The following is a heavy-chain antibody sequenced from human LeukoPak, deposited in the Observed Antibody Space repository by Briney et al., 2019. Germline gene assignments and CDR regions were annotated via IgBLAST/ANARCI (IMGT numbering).Heavy chain of an antibody. CDR1: GFTFSSYG. J-gene: IGHJ4*02. CDR3: AKLATDY. CDR2: ISYDGSNK. Sequence: GGYLRLSCAASGFTFSSYGMHWVRQAPGKGLEWVAVISYDGSNKYYADSEKGRFTISRDNSKNTLYLQMNSLRAEDTAVYYCAKLATDYWGQGTLVTVSS. D-gene: IGHD1-26*01. V-gene: IGHV3-30*18.